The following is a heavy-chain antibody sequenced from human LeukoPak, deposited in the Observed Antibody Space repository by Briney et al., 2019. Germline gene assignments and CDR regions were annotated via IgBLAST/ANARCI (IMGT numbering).Heavy chain of an antibody. CDR2: INPNSGGT. V-gene: IGHV1-2*04. J-gene: IGHJ4*02. CDR1: GYTFTGYY. D-gene: IGHD3-22*01. Sequence: ASVKVSCKASGYTFTGYYMHWVRQAPGQGLEWMGWINPNSGGTIYAQKFQGWVTMTRDTSISTAYMEPSRPRSDDTAVYYCARQTYYDNRLLFAYWGQGILVTVSS. CDR3: ARQTYYDNRLLFAY.